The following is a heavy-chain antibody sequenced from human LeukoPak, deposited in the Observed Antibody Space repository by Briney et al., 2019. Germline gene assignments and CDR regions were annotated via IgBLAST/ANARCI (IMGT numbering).Heavy chain of an antibody. Sequence: GGSLRLSCAASGFTFSSYEMNWVRQAPGKGLEWVSYISSSGNTIYYADSVKGRFTISRDNSKNTLYLQMNSLRAEDTAVYYCAKAVSWDYGDLHDAFDIWGQGTMVTVSS. CDR2: ISSSGNTI. CDR1: GFTFSSYE. D-gene: IGHD4-17*01. CDR3: AKAVSWDYGDLHDAFDI. V-gene: IGHV3-48*03. J-gene: IGHJ3*02.